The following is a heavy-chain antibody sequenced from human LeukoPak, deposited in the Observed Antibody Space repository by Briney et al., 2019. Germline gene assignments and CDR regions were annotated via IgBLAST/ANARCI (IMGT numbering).Heavy chain of an antibody. CDR2: INPNSGGT. D-gene: IGHD3-9*01. CDR1: GYTFTSYG. CDR3: ARDSDILTGYPPVPSEYYYYYMDV. J-gene: IGHJ6*03. V-gene: IGHV1-2*02. Sequence: GASVKVSCKASGYTFTSYGISWVRQAPGQGLEWMGWINPNSGGTNYAQKFQGRVTMTRDTSISTAYMELSRLRSDDTAVYYCARDSDILTGYPPVPSEYYYYYMDVWGKGTTVTISS.